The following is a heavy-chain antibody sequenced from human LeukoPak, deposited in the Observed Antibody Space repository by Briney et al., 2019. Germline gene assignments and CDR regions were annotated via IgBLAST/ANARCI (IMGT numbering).Heavy chain of an antibody. CDR2: ITNDGNT. CDR1: GFTFRAYA. CDR3: AKEAWIRMENYTSGCFDD. D-gene: IGHD3-22*01. Sequence: GGSLRLSCAASGFTFRAYAMKWVRQAPGKGLECVSVITNDGNTYYADSVKGRFTIARDNSQNTLYLHMNNLRAEDTAVYYCAKEAWIRMENYTSGCFDDWGHGTLVSVSS. J-gene: IGHJ5*01. V-gene: IGHV3-23*01.